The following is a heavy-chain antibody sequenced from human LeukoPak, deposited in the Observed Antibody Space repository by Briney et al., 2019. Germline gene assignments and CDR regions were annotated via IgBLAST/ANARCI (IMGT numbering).Heavy chain of an antibody. CDR1: GVTVSSNY. V-gene: IGHV3-53*01. Sequence: GGSLRLSCAASGVTVSSNYMSWVRQAPGKGLEWVSVIYSGGSTFYADSVKGRFTISRDNSKNTLYLQMNSLRVEDTAVYYCARVKQLALDYWGQGTLVTVSS. J-gene: IGHJ4*02. D-gene: IGHD1-1*01. CDR3: ARVKQLALDY. CDR2: IYSGGST.